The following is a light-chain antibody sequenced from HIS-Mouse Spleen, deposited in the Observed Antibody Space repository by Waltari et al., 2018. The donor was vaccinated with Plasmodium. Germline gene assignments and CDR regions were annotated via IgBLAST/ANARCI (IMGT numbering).Light chain of an antibody. V-gene: IGKV1-39*01. J-gene: IGKJ1*01. CDR3: QQNYNTWT. Sequence: DIQMTQSPSSLSASVGHGVNIPCRGSQRISSYLNWYQQKPGKAPKLLIYAASSLQSGVPSRFSGSGSWTDFTLTISSLQPEDFATYYCQQNYNTWTFGQGTKVEIK. CDR1: QRISSY. CDR2: AAS.